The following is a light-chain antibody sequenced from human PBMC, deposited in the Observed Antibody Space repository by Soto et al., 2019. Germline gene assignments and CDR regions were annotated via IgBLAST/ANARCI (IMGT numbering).Light chain of an antibody. CDR2: LNSDGSH. Sequence: QSVLTQSPSASASLGASVKLTCTLSRGHSSYAIAWHQQQPEKGPRYLMKLNSDGSHSKGDGIPDRFSGSSSGAERSLAISSLQSEDEADYYCQTWGTGIRVFGTGTKVTVL. V-gene: IGLV4-69*01. CDR3: QTWGTGIRV. J-gene: IGLJ1*01. CDR1: RGHSSYA.